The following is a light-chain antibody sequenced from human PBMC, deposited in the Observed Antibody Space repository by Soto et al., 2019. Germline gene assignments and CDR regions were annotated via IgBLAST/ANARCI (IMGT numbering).Light chain of an antibody. V-gene: IGLV2-11*01. Sequence: QSALTQPRSVSGSPGQSVTISCTGTSSGVGGYNYVSWYQQHPGKAPKLMIYDVSKRPSGVPDRFSGSKSGNTASLTISGLQSEDDADYYCCSYAGSYTFVVFGGGTKLTVL. CDR1: SSGVGGYNY. CDR2: DVS. CDR3: CSYAGSYTFVV. J-gene: IGLJ2*01.